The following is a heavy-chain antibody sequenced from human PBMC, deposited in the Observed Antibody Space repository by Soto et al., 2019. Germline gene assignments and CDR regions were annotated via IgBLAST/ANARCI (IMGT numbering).Heavy chain of an antibody. Sequence: SGGSLRLSCAASGFAFSSYGMHWVRQAPGKGLEWVAVISYDVSNKYYADSVKGRFTISRDNSKDTLYLQMNSLRTEDTAVYYCAKGIRTVVVNPFDYWGQGTLVTVSS. V-gene: IGHV3-30*18. D-gene: IGHD2-21*01. J-gene: IGHJ4*02. CDR1: GFAFSSYG. CDR2: ISYDVSNK. CDR3: AKGIRTVVVNPFDY.